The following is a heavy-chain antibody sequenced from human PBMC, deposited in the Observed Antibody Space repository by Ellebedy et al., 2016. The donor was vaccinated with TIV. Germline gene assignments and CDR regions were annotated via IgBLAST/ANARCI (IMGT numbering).Heavy chain of an antibody. CDR3: AREGGTSSRAGYFDL. CDR1: GFTFSSHW. J-gene: IGHJ2*01. CDR2: INEDGSDR. D-gene: IGHD6-6*01. V-gene: IGHV3-7*03. Sequence: PGGSLRLSCAAPGFTFSSHWMNWVRQAPGKGLEWVANINEDGSDRYYVDSVKGRFTISRDNAKSSLYLLMDSLRSDDTAIYYCAREGGTSSRAGYFDLWGRGTLVTVSS.